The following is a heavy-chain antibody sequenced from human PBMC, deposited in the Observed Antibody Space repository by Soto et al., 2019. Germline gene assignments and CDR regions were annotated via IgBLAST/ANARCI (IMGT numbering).Heavy chain of an antibody. CDR2: IYYSGST. D-gene: IGHD5-12*01. CDR1: GGSISSYY. Sequence: PSETLSLTCAVSGGSISSYYWSWIRQPPGKGLEWIGYIYYSGSTNYNPSLKSRVTISVDTSKNQFSLKLSSVTAADTAVYYCARCRGYDGMAFIYYFDYWGQGTLVTVSS. CDR3: ARCRGYDGMAFIYYFDY. V-gene: IGHV4-59*08. J-gene: IGHJ4*02.